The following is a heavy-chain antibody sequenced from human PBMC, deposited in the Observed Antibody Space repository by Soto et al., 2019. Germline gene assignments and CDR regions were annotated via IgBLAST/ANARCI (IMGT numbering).Heavy chain of an antibody. CDR2: IYHSGST. CDR1: GGSISSGGYS. V-gene: IGHV4-30-2*01. J-gene: IGHJ5*02. CDR3: ARGEDVVVPAATWFDP. Sequence: SGGSISSGGYSWRWIRQPPGKGLEWIGYIYHSGSTYYNPSLKSRVTISVDRSKNQFSLKLSSVTAADTAVYYCARGEDVVVPAATWFDPWGQGTLVTVSS. D-gene: IGHD2-2*01.